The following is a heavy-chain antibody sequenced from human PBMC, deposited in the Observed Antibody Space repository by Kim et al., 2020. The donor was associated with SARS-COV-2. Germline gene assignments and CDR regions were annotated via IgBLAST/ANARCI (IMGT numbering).Heavy chain of an antibody. CDR2: LSGSSDDI. CDR1: KFTFGDFY. Sequence: GGSLRLSCAASKFTFGDFYMSWIRQAPGEGLQWVSYLSGSSDDINYADSVRGRFTISRDNAKNSLHLQMNNLRAEDTAVYYCVRTYDSGYTYYFDHWGPGTVVTVSS. J-gene: IGHJ4*02. V-gene: IGHV3-11*03. D-gene: IGHD6-25*01. CDR3: VRTYDSGYTYYFDH.